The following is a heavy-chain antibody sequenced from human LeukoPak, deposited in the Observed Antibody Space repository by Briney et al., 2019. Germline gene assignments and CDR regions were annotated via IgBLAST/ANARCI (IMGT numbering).Heavy chain of an antibody. Sequence: ASVKVSCKASGYTFTGYYMHWVRQAPGQGLEWMGWINPNSGATNSAQHFQGRVTMTRDTSVNTVYMELSRLTFDDTAVYFCARSRVTTISNLDYWGQGILLTVSS. CDR1: GYTFTGYY. J-gene: IGHJ4*02. CDR3: ARSRVTTISNLDY. V-gene: IGHV1-2*02. CDR2: INPNSGAT. D-gene: IGHD5-12*01.